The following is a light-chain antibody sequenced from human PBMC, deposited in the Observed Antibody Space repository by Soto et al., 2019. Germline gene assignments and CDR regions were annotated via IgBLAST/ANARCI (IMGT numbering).Light chain of an antibody. CDR1: SSDVGDYNY. Sequence: QSALTQPPSASGSPGQSVTISCTGTSSDVGDYNYVSWYQQHPGKAPKLMIYEVSKRPSGVPDRFSGSKSGNTASLTVSGLQAEDEADYYCSSYADSNSYFFGTGTKLTVL. J-gene: IGLJ1*01. CDR3: SSYADSNSYF. CDR2: EVS. V-gene: IGLV2-8*01.